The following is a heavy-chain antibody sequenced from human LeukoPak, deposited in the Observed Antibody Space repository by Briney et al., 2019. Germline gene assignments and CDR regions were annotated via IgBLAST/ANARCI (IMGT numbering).Heavy chain of an antibody. CDR2: IIPIFGTA. Sequence: GASVKVSCKASGGTFSSYAISWVRQAPGQGLEWMGGIIPIFGTANYAQKFQGRVTITADESTSTAYMELSSLRSEDTAVYYCARTPTALQPDRRDPLITMVPSYYYYMDVWGKGTTVTVSS. J-gene: IGHJ6*03. CDR3: ARTPTALQPDRRDPLITMVPSYYYYMDV. D-gene: IGHD3-10*01. CDR1: GGTFSSYA. V-gene: IGHV1-69*13.